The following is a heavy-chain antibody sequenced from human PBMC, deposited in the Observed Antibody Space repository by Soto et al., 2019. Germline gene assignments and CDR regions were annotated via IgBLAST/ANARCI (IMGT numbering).Heavy chain of an antibody. D-gene: IGHD1-20*01. J-gene: IGHJ3*01. Sequence: GSLRLSCAASGCTFSNAWMNWVRQATGKGLEWVGRIKSKTDGGTTDYAAPVKGRFTISRDDSKNTLYLQMNSLKTEDTAVYYCTTGYSSITGTGGLWGQGTMVTVSS. V-gene: IGHV3-15*07. CDR3: TTGYSSITGTGGL. CDR2: IKSKTDGGTT. CDR1: GCTFSNAW.